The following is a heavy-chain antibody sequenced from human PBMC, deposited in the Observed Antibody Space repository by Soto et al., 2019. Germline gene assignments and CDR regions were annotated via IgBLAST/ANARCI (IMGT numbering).Heavy chain of an antibody. Sequence: KASETLSLTCTVSGGSISNGGYYWSWIRQHPGKGLEWIGYIYYSGSTNYNPSLKSRVTISVDTSKNQFSLKLSSVTAADTAVYYCARGGTYYYDSSGYLFDYWGQGTLVTVSS. D-gene: IGHD3-22*01. CDR2: IYYSGST. CDR1: GGSISNGGYY. J-gene: IGHJ4*02. CDR3: ARGGTYYYDSSGYLFDY. V-gene: IGHV4-61*08.